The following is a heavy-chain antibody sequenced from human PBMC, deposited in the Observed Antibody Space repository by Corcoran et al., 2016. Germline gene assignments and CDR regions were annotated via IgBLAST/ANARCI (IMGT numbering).Heavy chain of an antibody. D-gene: IGHD3-22*01. CDR3: AKRSLHSYDSSGTGTDFAY. J-gene: IGHJ4*02. Sequence: QVQLVESGGGVVQPGRSLRLSCAASGFTFSSYGMHWVRQAPGKGLEWVAVISYDGSNKYYADSVKCRFTISRDNSKNTLYLQRNSLRAEDTVVDYCAKRSLHSYDSSGTGTDFAYWGQGTLVTFSS. V-gene: IGHV3-30*18. CDR2: ISYDGSNK. CDR1: GFTFSSYG.